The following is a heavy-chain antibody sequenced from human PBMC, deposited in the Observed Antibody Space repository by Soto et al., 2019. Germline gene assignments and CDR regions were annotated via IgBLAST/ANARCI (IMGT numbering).Heavy chain of an antibody. D-gene: IGHD6-6*01. CDR1: GYTFTNYG. CDR2: VSAYNGER. Sequence: QVQLVQSGAEVKKPGASVKVSCKASGYTFTNYGINWVRQAPGQGLEWLGWVSAYNGERRYAQRVQARVIMTTDTPTTTAYVELRSLRSDDTAVYYCSRGTSIPASGDYWGQGTLVTVSS. CDR3: SRGTSIPASGDY. V-gene: IGHV1-18*01. J-gene: IGHJ4*01.